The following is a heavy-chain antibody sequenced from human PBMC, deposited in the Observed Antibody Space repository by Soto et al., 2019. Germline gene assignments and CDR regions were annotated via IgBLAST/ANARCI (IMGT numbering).Heavy chain of an antibody. CDR2: INPNSGGT. Sequence: GASVKVSCKASGYTFTGYYMHWVRQAPGQGLEWMGWINPNSGGTNYAQKFQGWVTMTRDTSMSTAYMELRSLRSDDTAVYYCARESGDYDTGSGRYYYYGMDVWGQGSTVTVSS. CDR3: ARESGDYDTGSGRYYYYGMDV. V-gene: IGHV1-2*04. J-gene: IGHJ6*02. CDR1: GYTFTGYY. D-gene: IGHD4-17*01.